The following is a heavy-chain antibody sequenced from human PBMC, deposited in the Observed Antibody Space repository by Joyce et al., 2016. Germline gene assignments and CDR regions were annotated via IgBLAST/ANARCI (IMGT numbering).Heavy chain of an antibody. CDR1: GGSISGFS. V-gene: IGHV4-4*07. CDR3: ARDRGTYDFWSGSYFDC. CDR2: FYSSGGT. J-gene: IGHJ4*02. D-gene: IGHD3-3*01. Sequence: QVQLQESGPGLVKPSETLSLTCTVSGGSISGFSWSWIRHPAGKGLELIGRFYSSGGTNHKPDLKSRVTMSLDTSKNQFALKLTSVTAADTAVYYCARDRGTYDFWSGSYFDCWGQGTLVTVSS.